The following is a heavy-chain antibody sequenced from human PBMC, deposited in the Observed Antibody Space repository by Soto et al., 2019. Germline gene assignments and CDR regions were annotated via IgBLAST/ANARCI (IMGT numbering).Heavy chain of an antibody. D-gene: IGHD6-13*01. V-gene: IGHV4-39*01. CDR3: ARRAAAGTQRFDP. J-gene: IGHJ5*02. Sequence: SEMKCLTSTVADGYISSLGCCRGWISQPPGKGLEWIGRIYYSGSTYSNPSLKSRVTISVDTSKNQFSLKLSSVTAADTAVYYCARRAAAGTQRFDPWGQGTLVTVSS. CDR2: IYYSGST. CDR1: DGYISSLGCC.